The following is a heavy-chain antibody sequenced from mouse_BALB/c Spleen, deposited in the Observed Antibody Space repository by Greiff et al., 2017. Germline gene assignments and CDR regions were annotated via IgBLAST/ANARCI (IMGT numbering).Heavy chain of an antibody. D-gene: IGHD1-1*01. CDR3: ARLGSSVDY. CDR2: ISYSGST. J-gene: IGHJ2*01. V-gene: IGHV3-2*02. CDR1: GYSITSDYA. Sequence: EVKVEESGPGLVKPSQSLSLTCTVTGYSITSDYAWNWIRQFPGNKLEWMGYISYSGSTSHNPSLKSRISITRDTSKNQFFLQLNSVTTEDTATCYCARLGSSVDYWGQGTTLTVSS.